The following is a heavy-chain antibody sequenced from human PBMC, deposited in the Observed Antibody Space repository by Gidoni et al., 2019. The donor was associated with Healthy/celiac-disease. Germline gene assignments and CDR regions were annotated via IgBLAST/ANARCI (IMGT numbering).Heavy chain of an antibody. CDR3: ARDLWFGELLVAYYYGMDV. CDR1: GFTFSSYG. CDR2: IWYDGSKK. J-gene: IGHJ6*02. Sequence: QVQLVESGGGVVQPGRSLRLSCAASGFTFSSYGMHWVRQAPGKRLEWVAVIWYDGSKKDYADSVKGRFTISRDKSKNTLYLQMNSLRAEDTAVYYCARDLWFGELLVAYYYGMDVWGQGTTVTVSS. V-gene: IGHV3-33*01. D-gene: IGHD3-10*01.